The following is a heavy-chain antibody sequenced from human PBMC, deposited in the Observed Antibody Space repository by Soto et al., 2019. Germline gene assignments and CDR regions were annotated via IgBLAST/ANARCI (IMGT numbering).Heavy chain of an antibody. CDR3: ARDRLLGLRYFSSVGAFDF. J-gene: IGHJ3*01. CDR2: IYSGGST. CDR1: GFTVSSNY. V-gene: IGHV3-66*01. Sequence: GGSLRLSCAASGFTVSSNYMSWVRQAPGKGLEWVSVIYSGGSTYYADSVKGRFTISRDNSKNTLYLQMNSLRAEDTAVHYCARDRLLGLRYFSSVGAFDFWGQGTMVTGSS. D-gene: IGHD3-9*01.